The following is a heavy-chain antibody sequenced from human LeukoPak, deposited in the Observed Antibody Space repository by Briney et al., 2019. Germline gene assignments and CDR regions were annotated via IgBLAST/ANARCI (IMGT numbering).Heavy chain of an antibody. CDR3: AKDVTLGYRDY. V-gene: IGHV3-23*01. CDR1: GFTFSIYA. Sequence: GGSLRLSCAASGFTFSIYAMSWVRQAPGKGLEWVSAISGSGGSTYYADSVKGRFTISRDNSKNTLYLQMNSLRTEDTAVYYCAKDVTLGYRDYWGQGTLVTVSS. D-gene: IGHD2-15*01. J-gene: IGHJ4*02. CDR2: ISGSGGST.